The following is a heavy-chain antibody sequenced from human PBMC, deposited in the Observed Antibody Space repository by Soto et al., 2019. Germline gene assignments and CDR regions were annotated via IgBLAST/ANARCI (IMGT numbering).Heavy chain of an antibody. CDR2: MNPNSGNT. CDR1: GYTFTSYD. D-gene: IGHD6-19*01. V-gene: IGHV1-8*01. Sequence: ASVKVSCKASGYTFTSYDINSVRQATGQGPAWMGWMNPNSGNTGYAQKFQGRVTITRDTSASTAYMELSSLRSEDTAVYYCASPAVAGTLREDYYYYYGMDVWGQGTTVTVSS. J-gene: IGHJ6*02. CDR3: ASPAVAGTLREDYYYYYGMDV.